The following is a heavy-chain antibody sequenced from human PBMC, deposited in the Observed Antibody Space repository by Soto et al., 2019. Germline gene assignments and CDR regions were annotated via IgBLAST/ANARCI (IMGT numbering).Heavy chain of an antibody. V-gene: IGHV3-74*01. J-gene: IGHJ4*02. D-gene: IGHD3-10*01. CDR2: INSDGSST. CDR1: GFTFSSYW. CDR3: ARRKERDYGSGSLDY. Sequence: GGSLRLSCAASGFTFSSYWMHWVRQAPGKGLVWVSRINSDGSSTSYADSVKGRFTISRDNAKNTLYLQMNSLRAEDTAVYYCARRKERDYGSGSLDYWGQGTLVTVSS.